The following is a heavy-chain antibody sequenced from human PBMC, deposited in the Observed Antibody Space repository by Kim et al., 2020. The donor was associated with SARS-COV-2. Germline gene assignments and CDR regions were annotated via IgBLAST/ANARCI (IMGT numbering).Heavy chain of an antibody. CDR2: IRYDGTYK. CDR3: ARGGLRAAQFYFDY. J-gene: IGHJ4*02. V-gene: IGHV3-33*08. CDR1: GFSFYAYD. Sequence: GGSLRLSCAASGFSFYAYDMHWVRQAPGKGLEWVAGIRYDGTYKYSDSAKGRFTISRDTPRNDLYLQMSSLGVGDTAVYYCARGGLRAAQFYFDYWGQGTLVTVSS. D-gene: IGHD6-25*01.